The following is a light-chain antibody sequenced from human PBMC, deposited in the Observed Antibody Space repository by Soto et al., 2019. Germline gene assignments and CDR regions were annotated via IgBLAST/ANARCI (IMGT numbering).Light chain of an antibody. J-gene: IGLJ1*01. CDR2: DVN. Sequence: QSALTQPASVSGSPGQSIAISCTGTSSDVGGYNYVSWYQQHPGKAPKLMIYDVNNRPSGVSNRFSGSKSGNTASLTISGLQAEDEADYHCCSYTTSTTYVFGTGTKVTVL. CDR1: SSDVGGYNY. CDR3: CSYTTSTTYV. V-gene: IGLV2-14*03.